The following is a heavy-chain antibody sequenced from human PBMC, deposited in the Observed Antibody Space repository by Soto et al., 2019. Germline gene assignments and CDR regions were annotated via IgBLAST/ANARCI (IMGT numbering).Heavy chain of an antibody. D-gene: IGHD3-9*01. CDR1: GGSMNSSSYY. CDR2: MYFSGFYSGST. J-gene: IGHJ4*02. V-gene: IGHV4-39*01. Sequence: SETLSLTCTVSGGSMNSSSYYWGWIRQPPGKGLEWIANMYFSGFYSGSTSYNPSLKSRVTISVDTSKNQFSLQVSSVTAADTAVYYCARGFDILTFGFCLDYWGQGTLVTVSS. CDR3: ARGFDILTFGFCLDY.